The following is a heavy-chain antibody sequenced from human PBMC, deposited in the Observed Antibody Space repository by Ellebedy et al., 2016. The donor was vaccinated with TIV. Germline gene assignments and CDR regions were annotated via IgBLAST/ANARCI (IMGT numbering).Heavy chain of an antibody. D-gene: IGHD2-2*02. CDR3: AKVGTRVLYEPLLNCLDY. V-gene: IGHV3-74*01. J-gene: IGHJ4*02. CDR1: GFTFSNYW. Sequence: GESLKISCAASGFTFSNYWIHWVRQAPGKVLVCLSRINRAGSLANYADSVKGRLSLSRDNSKNTLYVQMNSLRAEDTAVYYCAKVGTRVLYEPLLNCLDYWGQGTLVTVSS. CDR2: INRAGSLA.